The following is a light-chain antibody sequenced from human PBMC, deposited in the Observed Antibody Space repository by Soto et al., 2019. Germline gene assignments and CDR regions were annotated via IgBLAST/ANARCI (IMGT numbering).Light chain of an antibody. CDR1: QSINNN. CDR3: QQYNDSPGT. V-gene: IGKV3-15*01. CDR2: GAS. Sequence: EIVMTQSPATLSVSPGERATLSCRASQSINNNLAWYQQKRGHVPRLLIYGASSRATGTPSRFSGSGSGTGFTLTISSLQSEDVAIYYCQQYNDSPGTFGGGTKVEIK. J-gene: IGKJ4*01.